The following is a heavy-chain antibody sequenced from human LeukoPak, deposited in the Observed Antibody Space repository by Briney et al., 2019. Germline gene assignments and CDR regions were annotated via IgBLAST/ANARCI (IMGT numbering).Heavy chain of an antibody. CDR2: FYPGDSDT. CDR3: ASFYHSSGYYPNWYFDL. CDR1: GYRFTSYS. J-gene: IGHJ2*01. V-gene: IGHV5-51*01. D-gene: IGHD3-22*01. Sequence: GESLMLTGKGSGYRFTSYSMGGVGHLPGNGLDWIAIFYPGDSDTRYSPSFQGQVTISADKSISTAYLQWSSLKASDTAMYYCASFYHSSGYYPNWYFDLWGRGTLVTVSS.